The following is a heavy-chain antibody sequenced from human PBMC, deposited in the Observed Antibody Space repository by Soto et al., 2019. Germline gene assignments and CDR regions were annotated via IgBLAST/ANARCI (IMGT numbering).Heavy chain of an antibody. J-gene: IGHJ6*02. D-gene: IGHD2-21*02. CDR2: INHSGST. CDR1: GGSFSGYY. V-gene: IGHV4-34*01. Sequence: QVQLQQWGAGLLKPSETLSLTCAVYGGSFSGYYWSWFRQPPGRGRGGIGEINHSGSTNYNPSLKSRVTISVDTSKNQFSLKLSSVTAADTAVYYCARGPRGGGNSYYYYYGMDVWGQGTTVTVSS. CDR3: ARGPRGGGNSYYYYYGMDV.